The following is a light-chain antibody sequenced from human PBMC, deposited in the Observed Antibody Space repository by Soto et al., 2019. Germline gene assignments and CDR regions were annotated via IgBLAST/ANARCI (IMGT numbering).Light chain of an antibody. V-gene: IGKV1-5*03. CDR2: EAS. J-gene: IGKJ1*01. Sequence: DIQLTQSPSTRSASVGDRVTITCRASQRIGTWLAWYQQKPGKVPNLLIYEASSLQSGVPSRFSGSGSGTEFTLTISSLQPDDFATYYCQQYNGESWTFGQGTEVEIK. CDR1: QRIGTW. CDR3: QQYNGESWT.